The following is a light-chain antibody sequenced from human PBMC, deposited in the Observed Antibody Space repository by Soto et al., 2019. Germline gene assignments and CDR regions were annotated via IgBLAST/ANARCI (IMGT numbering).Light chain of an antibody. Sequence: DIQMTQSPSSVSASVGDRVTITCRASQGVSTWLAWYQQKPGKAPNLLIYTASNRATGIPDRFSGSGSGTDFTLTISRLEPEDFAVYYCQQYGSSGTFGQGTKVEIK. V-gene: IGKV1-12*01. CDR1: QGVSTW. J-gene: IGKJ1*01. CDR2: TAS. CDR3: QQYGSSGT.